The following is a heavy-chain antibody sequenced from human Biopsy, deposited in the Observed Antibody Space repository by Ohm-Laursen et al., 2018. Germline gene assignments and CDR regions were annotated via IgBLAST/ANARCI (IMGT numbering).Heavy chain of an antibody. Sequence: SLRLSCAASGFTFRNYALTWVRQAPGKVLEWVSAIGGGGSPTLYADSVKGRFTISRDDSKNTLYLQMNSPRVEDTAVYFCSKLGGDPAPFDRASDVWSRGTKVTVSS. D-gene: IGHD2-21*02. CDR3: SKLGGDPAPFDRASDV. CDR2: IGGGGSPT. J-gene: IGHJ3*01. CDR1: GFTFRNYA. V-gene: IGHV3-23*01.